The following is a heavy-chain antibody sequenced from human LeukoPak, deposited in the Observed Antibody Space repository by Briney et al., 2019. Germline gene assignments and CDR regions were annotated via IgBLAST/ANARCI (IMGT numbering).Heavy chain of an antibody. D-gene: IGHD3-10*01. CDR1: GFTVSTNY. Sequence: GGSLRLSCAASGFTVSTNYMTWVRQAPGKGLEWVSVIYSGGGTYYADSVKGRFTISRDNSKNTLYLQMNSLRAEDTAVYYCARDGLFMGFDIWGQGTMVTVSS. CDR2: IYSGGGT. J-gene: IGHJ3*02. V-gene: IGHV3-66*01. CDR3: ARDGLFMGFDI.